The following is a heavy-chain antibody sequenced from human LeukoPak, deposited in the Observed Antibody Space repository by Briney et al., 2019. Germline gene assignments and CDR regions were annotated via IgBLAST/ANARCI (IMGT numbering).Heavy chain of an antibody. CDR2: IIPILGIA. CDR1: GGTFSSYT. J-gene: IGHJ5*02. Sequence: GASVKVSCKASGGTFSSYTISWVRQAPEQGLEWMGRIIPILGIANYAQKFQGRVTITADKSTSTAYMELSSLRSEDTAVYYCARDYGYCSSTSCSRNWFDPWGQGTLVTVSS. D-gene: IGHD2-2*03. CDR3: ARDYGYCSSTSCSRNWFDP. V-gene: IGHV1-69*04.